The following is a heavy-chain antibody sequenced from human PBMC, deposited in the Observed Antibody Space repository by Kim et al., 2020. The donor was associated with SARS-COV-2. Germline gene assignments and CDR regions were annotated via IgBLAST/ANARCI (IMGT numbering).Heavy chain of an antibody. V-gene: IGHV4-31*03. J-gene: IGHJ4*02. CDR1: GGSISSGGYY. CDR2: IYYSGST. CDR3: ARAGGGVIILGGDVVYFDY. Sequence: SETLSLTCTVSGGSISSGGYYWSWIRQHPGKGLEWIGYIYYSGSTYYNPSLKSRVTISVDTSKNQFSLKLSSVTAADTAVYYCARAGGGVIILGGDVVYFDYWGQGTLVTVSS. D-gene: IGHD3-10*01.